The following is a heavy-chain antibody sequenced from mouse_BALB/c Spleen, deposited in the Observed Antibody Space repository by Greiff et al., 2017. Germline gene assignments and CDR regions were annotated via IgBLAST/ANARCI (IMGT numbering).Heavy chain of an antibody. CDR1: GFNIKDYY. D-gene: IGHD3-3*01. V-gene: IGHV14-4*02. Sequence: EVQLQQSGAELVRSGASVKLSCTASGFNIKDYYMHWVKQRPEQGLEWIGWIDPENGDTEYAPKFQGKATMTADTSSNTAYLQLSSLTSEDTAVYYGKGGGLPAWFAYWGQGTLVTVSA. CDR3: KGGGLPAWFAY. CDR2: IDPENGDT. J-gene: IGHJ3*01.